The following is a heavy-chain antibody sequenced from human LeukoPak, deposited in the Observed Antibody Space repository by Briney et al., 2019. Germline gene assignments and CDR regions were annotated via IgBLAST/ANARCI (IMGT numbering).Heavy chain of an antibody. V-gene: IGHV2-5*04. CDR1: GGSISSYYW. Sequence: TLSLTCTVSGGSISSYYWSWIRQSPGKALEWLALLYWNDDKRYGPSLKSRLTITKDTSKKQVVLTMTNMDPVDTATYYCVSQGRDGYNTVDYWGQGTLVTVS. CDR3: VSQGRDGYNTVDY. CDR2: LYWNDDK. D-gene: IGHD5-24*01. J-gene: IGHJ4*02.